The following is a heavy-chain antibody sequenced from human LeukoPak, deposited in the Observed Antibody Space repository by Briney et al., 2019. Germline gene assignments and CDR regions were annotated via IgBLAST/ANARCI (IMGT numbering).Heavy chain of an antibody. CDR3: TTVLLWFGESEFDY. CDR1: GFTFSNAW. J-gene: IGHJ4*02. D-gene: IGHD3-10*01. Sequence: GGSLRLSCAASGFTFSNAWMSWVRQAPGRGLEWVGRIKSKTDGGTTDYAAPVKGRFTISRDDSKNTLYLQMNSLKTEDTAVYYCTTVLLWFGESEFDYWGQGTLVTVSS. CDR2: IKSKTDGGTT. V-gene: IGHV3-15*01.